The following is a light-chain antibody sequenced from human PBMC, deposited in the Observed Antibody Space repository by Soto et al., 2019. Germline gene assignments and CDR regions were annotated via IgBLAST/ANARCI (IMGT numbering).Light chain of an antibody. CDR1: SGSVSTSYY. CDR2: STN. Sequence: QTVVTQEPSFSVSPGGTVTLTCGLSSGSVSTSYYPSWYQQTPGQAPRTLIYSTNTRSSGVPDRFSGSILGNKAALTITGAQEDDESDYYCVLYMGSGYVVFGGGTQLTVL. V-gene: IGLV8-61*01. CDR3: VLYMGSGYVV. J-gene: IGLJ2*01.